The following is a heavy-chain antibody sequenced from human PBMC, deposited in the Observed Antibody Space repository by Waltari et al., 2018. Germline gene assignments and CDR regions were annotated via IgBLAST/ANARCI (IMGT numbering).Heavy chain of an antibody. J-gene: IGHJ5*02. Sequence: QVQLQESGPGLVKPSETLSLTCTVSGGSISSYYWSWIRQPPGKGLEWIGYIYYSGSANYTPPLNGRVTLSVDTSKNQSSLKLRSVTAADTAVYYCARQGLDYVWGSYPHGWFDPWGQGTLVTVSS. CDR3: ARQGLDYVWGSYPHGWFDP. V-gene: IGHV4-59*01. CDR2: IYYSGSA. CDR1: GGSISSYY. D-gene: IGHD3-16*02.